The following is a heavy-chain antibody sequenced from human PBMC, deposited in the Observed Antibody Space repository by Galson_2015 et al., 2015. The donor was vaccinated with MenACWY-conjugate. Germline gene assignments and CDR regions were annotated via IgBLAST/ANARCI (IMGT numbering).Heavy chain of an antibody. CDR2: ISSYAGIT. CDR3: AIPQGYYDSSGPFDY. J-gene: IGHJ4*02. D-gene: IGHD3-22*01. Sequence: SCKASGFTFSSHAMSWVRQAPGKGLEWVSSISSYAGITYYPDPVKGRFTISRDNSKNTLYLQMNSLRAEDTAVYYCAIPQGYYDSSGPFDYWGQGTLVTVSS. V-gene: IGHV3-23*01. CDR1: GFTFSSHA.